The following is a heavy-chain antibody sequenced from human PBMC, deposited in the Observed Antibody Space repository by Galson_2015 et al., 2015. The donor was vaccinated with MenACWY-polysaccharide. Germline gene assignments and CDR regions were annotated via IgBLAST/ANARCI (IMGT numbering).Heavy chain of an antibody. CDR1: GIRFSGSG. CDR3: AREGSSIVFHAFDV. V-gene: IGHV3-33*05. CDR2: IQYDGSKI. J-gene: IGHJ3*01. Sequence: SLRLSCAASGIRFSGSGMHWVRQAPGKGLEWVAVIQYDGSKIVYADSVKGRFTVSRDNSKNTLYLEMNSMRAEDTAVYYCAREGSSIVFHAFDVWGQGTMIIVSS. D-gene: IGHD2-2*01.